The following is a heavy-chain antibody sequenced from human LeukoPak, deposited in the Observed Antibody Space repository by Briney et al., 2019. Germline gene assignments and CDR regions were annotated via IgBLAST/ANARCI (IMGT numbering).Heavy chain of an antibody. CDR2: ISSSNSYI. CDR3: ARAEGDYLNYYGMDV. CDR1: GFTFSRYS. Sequence: GGSLRLSCATSGFTFSRYSMNWVRQAPGKGLEWVSSISSSNSYINYADSVKGRFTISRDNAKNSLYLQMNSLRAEDTTVYYCARAEGDYLNYYGMDVWGQGTTVTVSS. V-gene: IGHV3-21*01. J-gene: IGHJ6*02. D-gene: IGHD4-17*01.